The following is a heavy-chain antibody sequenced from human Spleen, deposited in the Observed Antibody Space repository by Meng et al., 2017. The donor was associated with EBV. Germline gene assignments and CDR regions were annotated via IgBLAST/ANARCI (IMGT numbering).Heavy chain of an antibody. D-gene: IGHD2-15*01. CDR1: GDSIDSINW. CDR2: IYHSGHT. V-gene: IGHV4-4*02. Sequence: HVQLPDSVPGLVRPWGTLSLTCAVSGDSIDSINWWNWVRQPPGKGLEWIVEIYHSGHTNYNPSLRSRVIMSVDKSKNQFSLDLTSVTAADTAIYYCATAHCSGGGCPGGSWGQGTLVTVSS. CDR3: ATAHCSGGGCPGGS. J-gene: IGHJ5*02.